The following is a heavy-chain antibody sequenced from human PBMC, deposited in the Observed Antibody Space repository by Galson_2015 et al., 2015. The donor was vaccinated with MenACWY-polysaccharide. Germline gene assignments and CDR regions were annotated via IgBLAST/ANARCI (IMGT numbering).Heavy chain of an antibody. CDR2: INSDACGT. CDR3: ARKSAIAVGWGAFDI. D-gene: IGHD6-19*01. V-gene: IGHV3-74*01. J-gene: IGHJ3*02. Sequence: SLRLSCAASGLRISGHWMHWVRQVPGKGLVWVSRINSDACGTSYADSVKGRFTISRDNAKNTLYLQMNSLRAEDTALYYCARKSAIAVGWGAFDIWGQGTMVTVSS. CDR1: GLRISGHW.